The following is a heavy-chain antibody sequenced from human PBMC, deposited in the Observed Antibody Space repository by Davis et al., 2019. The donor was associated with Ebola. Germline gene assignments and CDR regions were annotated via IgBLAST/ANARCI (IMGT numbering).Heavy chain of an antibody. J-gene: IGHJ6*03. V-gene: IGHV3-11*04. CDR3: VRDYGRGWSSFYYYRDV. CDR2: ITHRGGDT. CDR1: GFPFSGYY. Sequence: GGSLRLSCAASGFPFSGYYMSWIRQAPGKGLEWVSYITHRGGDTYYADSVKGRFTISRDDAKNSLYLQMNGLRAEDTAVYYCVRDYGRGWSSFYYYRDVWGKGTTVTVSS. D-gene: IGHD3-10*01.